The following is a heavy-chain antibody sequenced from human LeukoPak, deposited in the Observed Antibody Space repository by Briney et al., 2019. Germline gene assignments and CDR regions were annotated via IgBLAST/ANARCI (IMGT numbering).Heavy chain of an antibody. J-gene: IGHJ4*02. CDR2: ITSGGRT. Sequence: GGSLRLSCAASGFTFSSYAMSWVRQAPGKGLEWVSSITSGGRTYYADSVRGRFTISRDNSRNTLYLQMNSLRAEDTAVYYCAKDRNFGSGSYDSWGQGTLVTVSS. V-gene: IGHV3-23*01. CDR3: AKDRNFGSGSYDS. CDR1: GFTFSSYA. D-gene: IGHD3-10*01.